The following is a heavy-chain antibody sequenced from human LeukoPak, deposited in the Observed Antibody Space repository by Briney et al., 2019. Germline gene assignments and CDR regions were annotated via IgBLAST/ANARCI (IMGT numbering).Heavy chain of an antibody. D-gene: IGHD1-1*01. CDR2: ISSSGSTI. V-gene: IGHV3-48*03. Sequence: PGGFLRLSCAASGFTFSSYEMNWVRQAPGKGLEWVSYISSSGSTIYYADSVKGRFTISRDNAKNSLYLQMNSLRAEDTAVYYCARDVGYGDYWGQGTLVTVSS. CDR1: GFTFSSYE. CDR3: ARDVGYGDY. J-gene: IGHJ4*02.